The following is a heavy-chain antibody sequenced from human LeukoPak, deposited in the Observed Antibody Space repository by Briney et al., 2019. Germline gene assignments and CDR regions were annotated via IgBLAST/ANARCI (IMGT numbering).Heavy chain of an antibody. J-gene: IGHJ6*02. CDR1: GYSFTTYW. D-gene: IGHD3-10*01. CDR2: IYPGDSDT. Sequence: GESLKISCKGSGYSFTTYWIDWVRQMPGKGLEWMGIIYPGDSDTRYSPSFQGQVTISADKSISTAYLQWSSLKASDTAMYYCAIRTGRWFGESYRYGMDVWGQGTTVTVSS. V-gene: IGHV5-51*01. CDR3: AIRTGRWFGESYRYGMDV.